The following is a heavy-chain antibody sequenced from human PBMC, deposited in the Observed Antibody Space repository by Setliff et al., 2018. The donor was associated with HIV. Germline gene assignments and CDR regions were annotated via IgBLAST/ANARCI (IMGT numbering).Heavy chain of an antibody. CDR3: ARGYTGDFH. Sequence: GALRLSCAASGFSINNYWMTWVRLAPGKGLEWVANIKPDGSQKNYVDSVRGRFTISRENAKDSLYLQMNSLRVEDTAVYYCARGYTGDFHWGQGTLVTVSS. CDR2: IKPDGSQK. D-gene: IGHD7-27*01. V-gene: IGHV3-7*01. J-gene: IGHJ4*02. CDR1: GFSINNYW.